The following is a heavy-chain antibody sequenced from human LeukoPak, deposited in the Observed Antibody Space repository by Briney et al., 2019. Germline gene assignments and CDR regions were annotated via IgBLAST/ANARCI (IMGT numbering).Heavy chain of an antibody. J-gene: IGHJ4*02. D-gene: IGHD6-13*01. Sequence: SETLSLTCTVSGSSISRAHYWGWIRPSPGKGLEWIGSMYHSGATYYNPSLKGRVTISVDTSKNQFSLKLSSVTAADTAVYYCARDPRGDSSSWYDDYWGQGTLVTVSS. V-gene: IGHV4-38-2*02. CDR1: GSSISRAHY. CDR2: MYHSGAT. CDR3: ARDPRGDSSSWYDDY.